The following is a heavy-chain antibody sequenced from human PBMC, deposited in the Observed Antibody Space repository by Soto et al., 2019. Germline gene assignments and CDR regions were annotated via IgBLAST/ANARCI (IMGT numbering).Heavy chain of an antibody. J-gene: IGHJ4*02. CDR2: VSYDGNNK. V-gene: IGHV3-30-3*01. CDR3: ARASRYCSNGVCLGDFDY. Sequence: QVQLVESGGGVVQPGRSLRLSCSASEFTFTTYAIHWLRQAPGKGLEWVATVSYDGNNKHYADSVKGRFTISRDSSRKSLYLQMNSLRTEDTAMYYCARASRYCSNGVCLGDFDYWGQGTLATVSS. CDR1: EFTFTTYA. D-gene: IGHD2-8*01.